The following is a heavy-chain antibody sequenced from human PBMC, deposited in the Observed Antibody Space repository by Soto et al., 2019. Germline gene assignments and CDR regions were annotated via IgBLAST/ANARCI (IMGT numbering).Heavy chain of an antibody. D-gene: IGHD1-1*01. CDR3: ASWREREHAFDV. V-gene: IGHV3-53*01. Sequence: DVQLVESGGGLIQPGESLRLSCVAFGLTVSGTKYVAWVRQAPWKGLEWVSALYDVFGSFYADSVKGRFTTSSDRSRSTVYLQMNDLRPDDTAVHYCASWREREHAFDVWGQCTAVIVSP. CDR1: GLTVSGTKY. CDR2: LYDVFGS. J-gene: IGHJ3*01.